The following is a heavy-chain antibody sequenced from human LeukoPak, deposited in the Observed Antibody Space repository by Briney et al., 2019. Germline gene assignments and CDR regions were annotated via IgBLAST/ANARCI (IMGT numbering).Heavy chain of an antibody. CDR2: IYSGGST. CDR1: GFTVSSNY. CDR3: ARDNPNYYGSGSYSPTWYYGMDV. D-gene: IGHD3-10*01. Sequence: GGSLRLSCAASGFTVSSNYMSWVRQAPGKGLEWVSVIYSGGSTYYADSVKGRFTISRDNSKNTLYLQMNSLRAEDTAVYHCARDNPNYYGSGSYSPTWYYGMDVWGQGTTVTVSS. V-gene: IGHV3-53*01. J-gene: IGHJ6*02.